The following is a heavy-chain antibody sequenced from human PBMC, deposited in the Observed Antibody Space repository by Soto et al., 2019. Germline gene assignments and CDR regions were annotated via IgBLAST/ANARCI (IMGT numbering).Heavy chain of an antibody. CDR1: GGSFSGYY. CDR2: INHSGST. CDR3: ARDKWELPLDI. D-gene: IGHD1-26*01. Sequence: SETLSLTCAVYGGSFSGYYWSWIRQPPGKGLEWIGEINHSGSTNYNPSLKSRVTISVDTSKNQFSLKLSSVTAADTAVYYCARDKWELPLDIWGHGTMVTVSS. V-gene: IGHV4-34*01. J-gene: IGHJ3*02.